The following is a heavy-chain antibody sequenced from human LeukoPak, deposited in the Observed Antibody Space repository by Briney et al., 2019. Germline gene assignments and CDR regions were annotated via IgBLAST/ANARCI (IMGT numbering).Heavy chain of an antibody. CDR1: EITASTFW. Sequence: GGPLRPSGEASEITASTFWIHWARKAPGEALWWVSRINTDGSVTNYADSVEGRFTISRDNAKNMLYLQMNDLRAEDTAVYYCVTDRYSDSAFGDWGQGTLVTVSS. CDR3: VTDRYSDSAFGD. J-gene: IGHJ4*02. V-gene: IGHV3-74*01. CDR2: INTDGSVT. D-gene: IGHD1-26*01.